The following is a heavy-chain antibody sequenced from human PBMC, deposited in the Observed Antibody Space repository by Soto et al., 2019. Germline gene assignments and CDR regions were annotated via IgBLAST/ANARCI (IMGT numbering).Heavy chain of an antibody. V-gene: IGHV1-18*01. CDR1: GYTFTSYG. D-gene: IGHD1-26*01. J-gene: IGHJ6*02. CDR2: ISAHNGDT. Sequence: QVQLVQSGPEVKKPGASVKVSCKASGYTFTSYGFSWVRQAPGQGLEWMGWISAHNGDTIYAQKFQDRITVTTDTSTNTAYLELRSLKSGDTAVFYCARSSGTYPPSRYYYGLDVWGQGTTVTVSS. CDR3: ARSSGTYPPSRYYYGLDV.